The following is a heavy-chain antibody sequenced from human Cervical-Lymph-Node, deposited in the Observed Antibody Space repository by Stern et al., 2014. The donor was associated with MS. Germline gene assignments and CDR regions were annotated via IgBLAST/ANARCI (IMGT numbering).Heavy chain of an antibody. J-gene: IGHJ4*02. Sequence: VQLVESGGGVVQPGRSLRLSCAAYGFSFSRYAMHWVRQAPGKGLEWVALIWYDGSNPYYADSVTGRFTISRDNFKNTLYLQMNSLRAEDTAVYYCASAYSSSHYYFDYWGQGTLVTVSS. V-gene: IGHV3-33*01. CDR3: ASAYSSSHYYFDY. CDR1: GFSFSRYA. D-gene: IGHD6-13*01. CDR2: IWYDGSNP.